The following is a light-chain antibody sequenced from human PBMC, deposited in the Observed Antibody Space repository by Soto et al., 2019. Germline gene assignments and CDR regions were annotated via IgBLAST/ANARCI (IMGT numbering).Light chain of an antibody. Sequence: DIQMTQSPSTLSASVGERVTNTCRASQIISSWLAWYQQKPGKAPKLLIYKASTLQSGVPSRFSGSGSGTEFTLAISSLQPDDFATYYCQQYNDNWTFGQGTKVDIK. V-gene: IGKV1-5*03. CDR1: QIISSW. CDR3: QQYNDNWT. CDR2: KAS. J-gene: IGKJ1*01.